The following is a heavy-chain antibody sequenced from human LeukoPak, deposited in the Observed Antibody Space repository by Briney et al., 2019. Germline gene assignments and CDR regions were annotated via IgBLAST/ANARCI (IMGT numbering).Heavy chain of an antibody. D-gene: IGHD3-10*01. V-gene: IGHV3-20*04. Sequence: PGGSLRLSCAASGFTFSSYAMSWVRQAPGKGLEWVSSINSNGGRTTYGDSVKGRFTISRDDANDSLYLLMHSLRAEDTAFYYCAKDQYYYGSAGYYYYYYMDVWGKGTTVTVSS. J-gene: IGHJ6*03. CDR1: GFTFSSYA. CDR3: AKDQYYYGSAGYYYYYYMDV. CDR2: INSNGGRT.